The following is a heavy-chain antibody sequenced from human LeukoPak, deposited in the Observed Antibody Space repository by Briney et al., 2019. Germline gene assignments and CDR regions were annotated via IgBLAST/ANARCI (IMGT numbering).Heavy chain of an antibody. D-gene: IGHD5-24*01. CDR1: GGSIISSNYY. J-gene: IGHJ4*02. CDR2: MYYSGST. Sequence: SETLSLACTVSGGSIISSNYYWGWIRQPPGKGLEWIGSMYYSGSTHYNPSLKSRVTISVDMSKNQFSLRLSSVTAADTAVYYCARDLQGDGYNRAEFDYWGQGTLVTVSS. CDR3: ARDLQGDGYNRAEFDY. V-gene: IGHV4-39*07.